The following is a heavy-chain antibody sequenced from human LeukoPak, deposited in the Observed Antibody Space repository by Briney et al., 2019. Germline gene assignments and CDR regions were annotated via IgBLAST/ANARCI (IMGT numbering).Heavy chain of an antibody. D-gene: IGHD3-9*01. Sequence: GASVKVSCKASGGTFISYAISWVRQAPGQGLEWRGGIIPIFGTANYAQKFQGRVTITADESTSTAYMELSSLRSEDTAVYYCARGGGRFYDILTGYYTPYFDYWGQGTLVTVSS. CDR3: ARGGGRFYDILTGYYTPYFDY. J-gene: IGHJ4*02. V-gene: IGHV1-69*13. CDR1: GGTFISYA. CDR2: IIPIFGTA.